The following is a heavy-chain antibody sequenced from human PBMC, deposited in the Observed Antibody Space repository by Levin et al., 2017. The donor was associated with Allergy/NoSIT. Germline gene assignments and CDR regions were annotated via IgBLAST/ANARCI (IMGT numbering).Heavy chain of an antibody. J-gene: IGHJ4*02. Sequence: SCAASGFTVSSNYMSWVRQAPGKGLEWVSVIYSGGSTYYADSVKGRFTISRDNSKNTLYLQMNSLRAEDTAVYYCARDEVGSSGLDYWGQGTLVTVSS. CDR3: ARDEVGSSGLDY. V-gene: IGHV3-53*01. CDR1: GFTVSSNY. D-gene: IGHD6-19*01. CDR2: IYSGGST.